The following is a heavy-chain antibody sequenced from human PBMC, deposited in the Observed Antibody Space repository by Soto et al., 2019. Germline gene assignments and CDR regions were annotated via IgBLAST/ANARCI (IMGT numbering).Heavy chain of an antibody. Sequence: QVQLVQSGTEVKRPGDSVKVSCKASGYTFTGYYVHWVRQAPGQGLEWMGIINPNGGITTYAQKFRAGFSMTRDTSTSTVYLELSRLRSEDSAVYYCATSVNSAMAFDYWGQGTLVTVSS. D-gene: IGHD5-18*01. CDR1: GYTFTGYY. CDR2: INPNGGIT. V-gene: IGHV1-46*01. J-gene: IGHJ4*02. CDR3: ATSVNSAMAFDY.